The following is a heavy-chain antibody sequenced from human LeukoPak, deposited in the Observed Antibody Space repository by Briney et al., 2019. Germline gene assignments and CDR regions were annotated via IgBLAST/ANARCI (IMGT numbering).Heavy chain of an antibody. J-gene: IGHJ4*02. Sequence: GGSLRLSCAASGFTFSSYGMSWVRQAPGKGLEWVSGISASGGSTYFADSVKGRFTISRDNSKNTLYLQMNSLRAEDTAVYYCAKGGRNYYDSMTDFDYWGQGTLVTVSS. CDR2: ISASGGST. V-gene: IGHV3-23*01. CDR3: AKGGRNYYDSMTDFDY. D-gene: IGHD3-22*01. CDR1: GFTFSSYG.